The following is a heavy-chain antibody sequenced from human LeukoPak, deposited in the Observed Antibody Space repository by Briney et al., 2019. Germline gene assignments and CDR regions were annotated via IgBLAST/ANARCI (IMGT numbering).Heavy chain of an antibody. CDR3: AREATGSGYSSSRPYYFDY. V-gene: IGHV4-59*01. CDR2: IYYSGST. CDR1: GGSFSGYY. D-gene: IGHD6-13*01. J-gene: IGHJ4*02. Sequence: SETLSLTCAVYGGSFSGYYWSWIRQPPGKGLEWIGYIYYSGSTNYNPSLKSRVTISVDTSKNQFSLKLSSVTAADTAVYYCAREATGSGYSSSRPYYFDYWGQGTLVTVSS.